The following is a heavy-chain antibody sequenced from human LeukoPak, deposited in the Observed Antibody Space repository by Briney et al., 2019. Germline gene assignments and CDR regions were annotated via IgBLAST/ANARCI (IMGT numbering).Heavy chain of an antibody. V-gene: IGHV3-23*01. CDR1: GFTFNNYA. CDR2: ISGSGGNS. J-gene: IGHJ4*02. CDR3: AKVVNYYDIGGYYAGY. Sequence: GGSLRLSCAASGFTFNNYAMSWVRQAPGKGPEWVSGISGSGGNSYYADSVKGRFTISRDNSENTLYLQMNSLRAEDTAVYYCAKVVNYYDIGGYYAGYWGQGTLVTVSS. D-gene: IGHD3-22*01.